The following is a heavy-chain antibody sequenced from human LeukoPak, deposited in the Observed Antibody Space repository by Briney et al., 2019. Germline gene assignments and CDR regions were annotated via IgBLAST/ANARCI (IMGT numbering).Heavy chain of an antibody. CDR1: GFTLSSYI. V-gene: IGHV3-21*01. Sequence: PGGSLRLSCTASGFTLSSYIMTWVRQVPGKGLEWVSFISSGGNYIYYADSVKGRFTISRDNARNSLYLQMNSLRAEDTAVYYCASGLAAWDYWGQGTLVTVSS. D-gene: IGHD6-6*01. CDR3: ASGLAAWDY. J-gene: IGHJ4*02. CDR2: ISSGGNYI.